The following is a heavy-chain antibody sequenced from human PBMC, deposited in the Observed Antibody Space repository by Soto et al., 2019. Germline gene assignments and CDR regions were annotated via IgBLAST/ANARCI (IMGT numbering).Heavy chain of an antibody. CDR1: VYTFTCYY. J-gene: IGHJ5*02. CDR2: INPNSGGT. V-gene: IGHV1-2*02. Sequence: XSVKVSCQASVYTFTCYYMHWVRQAPGQGLEWMGWINPNSGGTNYAQKFQGRVTMTRDTSISTAYMELSRLRSDDTAVYYCARDSSMTTVPTGGYNWFDPWGQGTLVTVSS. D-gene: IGHD4-17*01. CDR3: ARDSSMTTVPTGGYNWFDP.